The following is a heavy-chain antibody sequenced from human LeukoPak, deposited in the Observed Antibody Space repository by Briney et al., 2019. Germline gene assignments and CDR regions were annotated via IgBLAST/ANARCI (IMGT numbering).Heavy chain of an antibody. CDR3: AKTKVPNYYGSGSYVDF. Sequence: PGGSLRLSCAASGFTFSSYAMHWVRQAPGRGLEWVSVISATGGTTYYADSVKGRFTISRDNSKNTLYLQVNSLRAEDTAVYYCAKTKVPNYYGSGSYVDFWGQGTLVTVSS. J-gene: IGHJ4*02. CDR1: GFTFSSYA. V-gene: IGHV3-23*01. CDR2: ISATGGTT. D-gene: IGHD3-10*01.